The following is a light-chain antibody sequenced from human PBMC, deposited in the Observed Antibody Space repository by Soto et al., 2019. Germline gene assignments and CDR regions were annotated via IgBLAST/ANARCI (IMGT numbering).Light chain of an antibody. CDR3: QRGDT. Sequence: EIVLTQSPATLSLSPGERATLSCRASQSVSSNLAWYQQKPGQAPRLLIYDASNRATGIPPRFSGSGPGTDFTLTISSLEPEDFAVYYCQRGDTFGQGTRLEIK. V-gene: IGKV3-11*01. J-gene: IGKJ5*01. CDR2: DAS. CDR1: QSVSSN.